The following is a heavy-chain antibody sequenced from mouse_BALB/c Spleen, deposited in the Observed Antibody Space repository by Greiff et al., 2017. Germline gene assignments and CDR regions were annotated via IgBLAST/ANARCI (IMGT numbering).Heavy chain of an antibody. CDR3: ARGSEYYGR. Sequence: EVMLVESGGGLVKPGGSLKLSCAASGFTFSDYYMYWVRQTPEKRLEWVATISDGGSYTYYPDSVKGRFTISRDNAKNNLYLQMSSLKSEDTAMYYCARGSEYYGRWGQGTSVTVSS. V-gene: IGHV5-4*02. CDR2: ISDGGSYT. CDR1: GFTFSDYY. J-gene: IGHJ4*01. D-gene: IGHD1-2*01.